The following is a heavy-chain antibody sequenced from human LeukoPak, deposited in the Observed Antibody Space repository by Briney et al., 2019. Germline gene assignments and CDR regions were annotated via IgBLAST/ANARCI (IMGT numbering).Heavy chain of an antibody. Sequence: GGSLRLSCAGSGFTFGGYGMRWFRQTPGKGLGWVAVIAYDGSRAFYADSVKGRFTISRDNSKNTMSVQMDDLRAEDTAVYYCTRYNNDHFDYWGQGTLVTVSS. J-gene: IGHJ4*02. CDR1: GFTFGGYG. CDR2: IAYDGSRA. V-gene: IGHV3-33*01. D-gene: IGHD1-14*01. CDR3: TRYNNDHFDY.